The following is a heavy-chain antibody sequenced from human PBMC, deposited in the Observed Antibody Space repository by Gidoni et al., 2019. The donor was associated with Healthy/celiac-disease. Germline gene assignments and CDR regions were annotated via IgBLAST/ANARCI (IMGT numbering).Heavy chain of an antibody. J-gene: IGHJ6*02. D-gene: IGHD4-4*01. CDR3: ARGARHYSNYVPHNGNYYYYYGMDV. V-gene: IGHV4-34*01. Sequence: QVQLQQWGAGLLKPSETLSLTCAVYGGSFSGYYWSWIRQPPGKGLEWIGEINHSGSTNYNPSLKSRVTISVDTSKNQSSLKLSSVTAADTAVYYWARGARHYSNYVPHNGNYYYYYGMDVWGQGTTVTVSS. CDR1: GGSFSGYY. CDR2: INHSGST.